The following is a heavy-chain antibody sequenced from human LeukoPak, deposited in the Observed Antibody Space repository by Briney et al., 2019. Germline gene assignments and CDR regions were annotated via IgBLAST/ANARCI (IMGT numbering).Heavy chain of an antibody. Sequence: QPGGSLRLSCAASGXTFSSYWMYWVRQAPGKGLVWVSRINSDGSSTSHADSVKGRFTISRDNAKNTLYLQMNSLRAEDTAVYYCAREGGYSHVFDYWGQGNLVTVSS. CDR3: AREGGYSHVFDY. J-gene: IGHJ4*02. D-gene: IGHD3-22*01. CDR2: INSDGSST. V-gene: IGHV3-74*01. CDR1: GXTFSSYW.